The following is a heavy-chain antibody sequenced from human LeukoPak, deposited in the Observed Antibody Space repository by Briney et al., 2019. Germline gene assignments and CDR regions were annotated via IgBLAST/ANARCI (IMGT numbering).Heavy chain of an antibody. CDR3: ARDGESSGWSSDAFDI. V-gene: IGHV3-11*04. D-gene: IGHD6-19*01. J-gene: IGHJ3*02. CDR2: ISSSGSTI. CDR1: GFTFSDYY. Sequence: GGSLRLSCAASGFTFSDYYMSWIRQAPGKGLEWVSYISSSGSTIYYADSVKGRFTISRDNAKNSLYLQMNSLRAEDTAVYYCARDGESSGWSSDAFDIWGQGTMVTVSS.